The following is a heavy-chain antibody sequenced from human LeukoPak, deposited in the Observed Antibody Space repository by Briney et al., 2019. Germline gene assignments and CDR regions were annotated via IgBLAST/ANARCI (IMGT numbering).Heavy chain of an antibody. CDR3: ARGTPLYNWNDIGAFDY. J-gene: IGHJ4*01. CDR2: INHSGST. CDR1: GGSFSGYY. Sequence: SETLSLTCAVYGGSFSGYYWSWIRQPPGKGRKGFGEINHSGSTNYNPSLKSRVTISVDTSKNQFSLKLSSVTAADTAVYYCARGTPLYNWNDIGAFDYWGQGTLVTVSS. D-gene: IGHD1-1*01. V-gene: IGHV4-34*01.